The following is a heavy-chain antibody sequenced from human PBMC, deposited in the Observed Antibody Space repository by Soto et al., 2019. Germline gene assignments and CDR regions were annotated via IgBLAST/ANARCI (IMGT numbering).Heavy chain of an antibody. CDR2: ISHSGST. CDR3: ARGVTTVTTFDY. V-gene: IGHV4-30-2*01. J-gene: IGHJ4*02. Sequence: QLQLQESGSGLVKPSQTLSLTCAVSGGSISSGGYSCNWIRQPPGTGLEWIGYISHSGSTYYNPSLKSRVTISVDRSKNQFSLKLSSVTAADTAVYYCARGVTTVTTFDYWGQGTLVTVSS. CDR1: GGSISSGGYS. D-gene: IGHD4-17*01.